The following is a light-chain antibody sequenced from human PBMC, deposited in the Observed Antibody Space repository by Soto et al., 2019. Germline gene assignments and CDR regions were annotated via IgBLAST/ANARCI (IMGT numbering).Light chain of an antibody. Sequence: EIVLTQSPGTLSLSPGERATLSCRASQSVSSNYLAWYQQKPGQAPRLLIYDASNRATGIPARFSGSGSGTDFTLTISSLEPEDFAVYYCQQRSNWITFGQGTRLEIK. CDR3: QQRSNWIT. CDR1: QSVSSNY. CDR2: DAS. V-gene: IGKV3-11*01. J-gene: IGKJ5*01.